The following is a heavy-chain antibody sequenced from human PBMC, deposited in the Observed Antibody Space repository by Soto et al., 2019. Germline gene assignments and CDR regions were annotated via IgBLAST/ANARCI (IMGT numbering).Heavy chain of an antibody. CDR2: IIPIFGTA. J-gene: IGHJ6*02. D-gene: IGHD3-22*01. Sequence: SVKVSCKASGDTFSSYAISWVRQAPGQGLEWMGGIIPIFGTANYAQKFQGRVTIAADESTSTAYMELSSLRSEDTAVYYCARDGSGYRSRASPMDVWGQGTTVTVS. CDR3: ARDGSGYRSRASPMDV. CDR1: GDTFSSYA. V-gene: IGHV1-69*13.